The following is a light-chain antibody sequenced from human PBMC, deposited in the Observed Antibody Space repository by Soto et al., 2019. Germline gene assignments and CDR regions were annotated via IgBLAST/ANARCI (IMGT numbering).Light chain of an antibody. CDR1: SSNIGSNY. J-gene: IGLJ3*02. V-gene: IGLV1-47*01. Sequence: QSVLTQPPSASGTPGQRVTISCSGSSSNIGSNYVYWYQQLPGTAPKLLIYRNNQRPSGVPDRFSGSKSGTSASLAISGLRSEDEADYYCAAWDDSLIWVFGGGTKLPVL. CDR3: AAWDDSLIWV. CDR2: RNN.